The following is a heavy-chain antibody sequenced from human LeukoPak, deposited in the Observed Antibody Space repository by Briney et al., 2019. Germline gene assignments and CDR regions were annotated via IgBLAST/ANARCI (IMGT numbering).Heavy chain of an antibody. D-gene: IGHD2-2*01. CDR1: GFTFSSYE. V-gene: IGHV3-64D*09. CDR3: VKDCYCSSTSCRSYYYYGMDV. CDR2: ISSNGGST. J-gene: IGHJ6*02. Sequence: PGGSLRLSCAASGFTFSSYEMNWVRQAPGKGLEYVSAISSNGGSTYYADSVKGRFTISRDNSKNTLYLQMSSLRAEDTAVYYCVKDCYCSSTSCRSYYYYGMDVWGQGTTVTVSS.